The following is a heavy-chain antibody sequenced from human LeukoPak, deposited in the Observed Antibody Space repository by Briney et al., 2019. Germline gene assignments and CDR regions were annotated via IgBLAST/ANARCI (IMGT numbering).Heavy chain of an antibody. V-gene: IGHV3-23*01. CDR2: LRGDGET. CDR1: GFIFRDYA. D-gene: IGHD3-16*01. Sequence: GGSLRLSCVASGFIFRDYAMRWVRQTPAGGLEWVSSLRGDGETFYTDSVKGRFTLSRDHSRNTVYLQLSNLRVEDTAVYYCAKASWVSSADAVLWGQGTLVTVS. J-gene: IGHJ4*02. CDR3: AKASWVSSADAVL.